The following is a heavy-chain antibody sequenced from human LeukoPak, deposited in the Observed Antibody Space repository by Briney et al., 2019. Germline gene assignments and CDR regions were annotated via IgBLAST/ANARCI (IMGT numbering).Heavy chain of an antibody. Sequence: GGSLRLSCAASGLTVSSNYMSWVRQAPGKGLEWLSVIYNGDMTYYADSVKGRFTISRDNSKNTLYLQMNNLRAKDTAVYYCARANGGNMWRGHYFDCWGQGTLVTVSS. J-gene: IGHJ4*02. CDR3: ARANGGNMWRGHYFDC. D-gene: IGHD4-23*01. CDR2: IYNGDMT. CDR1: GLTVSSNY. V-gene: IGHV3-66*01.